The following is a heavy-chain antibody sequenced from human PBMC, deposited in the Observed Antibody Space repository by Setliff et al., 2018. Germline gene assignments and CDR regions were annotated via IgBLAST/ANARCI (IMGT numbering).Heavy chain of an antibody. CDR3: ARPEVDGSWTSDAFDI. Sequence: ASVKVSCKASGYSFTNYDINWVRQATGQGLEWMGWINPNSGNTDYAQKFQGRVTMTTNTSINTAYMELSSLRFEDTAVYYCARPEVDGSWTSDAFDIWGQGTMVTVSS. V-gene: IGHV1-8*02. CDR2: INPNSGNT. CDR1: GYSFTNYD. J-gene: IGHJ3*02.